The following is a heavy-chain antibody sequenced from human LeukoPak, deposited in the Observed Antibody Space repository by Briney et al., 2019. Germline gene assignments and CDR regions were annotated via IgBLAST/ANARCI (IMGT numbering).Heavy chain of an antibody. CDR3: ARDIEVVVAAIQPYYYYYYGMDV. V-gene: IGHV3-30-3*01. CDR2: ISYDGSNK. Sequence: PGGSLRLSCAASGFTFSSYAMHWVRQAPGEGLEWVAVISYDGSNKYYADSVKGRFTISRDNSKNTLYLQMNSLRAEDTAVYYCARDIEVVVAAIQPYYYYYYGMDVWGQGTTVTVSS. J-gene: IGHJ6*02. CDR1: GFTFSSYA. D-gene: IGHD2-15*01.